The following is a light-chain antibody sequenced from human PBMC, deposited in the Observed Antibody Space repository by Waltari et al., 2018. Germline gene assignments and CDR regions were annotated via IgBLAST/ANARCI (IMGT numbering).Light chain of an antibody. CDR2: SAS. J-gene: IGKJ2*01. CDR3: QKYRDTPYT. Sequence: DIVMTQSPDFLPVSLGYRATIHCKSSQSMFYSSNNKDYLAWYQLKPGQLPKLLIYSASTRESGVPDRFSGSGTGTDFTLTISSLQTEDVATYYCQKYRDTPYTFGQGTNLEI. V-gene: IGKV4-1*01. CDR1: QSMFYSSNNKDY.